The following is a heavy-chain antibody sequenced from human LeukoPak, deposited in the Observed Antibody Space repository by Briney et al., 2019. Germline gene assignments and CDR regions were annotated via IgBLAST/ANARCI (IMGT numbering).Heavy chain of an antibody. CDR1: GGTFSSYA. Sequence: EASVKVSCKASGGTFSSYAISWVRQAPGQGLEWMGGIIPIFGTANYAQKFQGRVTITADESTSTAYMELSSLRSEDTAVYYCARDDYSSSWYRDYYYMDVWGKGTTVTVSS. J-gene: IGHJ6*03. CDR3: ARDDYSSSWYRDYYYMDV. V-gene: IGHV1-69*13. CDR2: IIPIFGTA. D-gene: IGHD6-13*01.